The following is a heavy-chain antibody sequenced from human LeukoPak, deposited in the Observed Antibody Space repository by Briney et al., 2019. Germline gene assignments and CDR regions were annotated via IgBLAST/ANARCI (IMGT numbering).Heavy chain of an antibody. J-gene: IGHJ6*03. CDR2: ISAYNGNT. V-gene: IGHV1-18*01. Sequence: ASMKVSCKASGYTFTSYGISWVRQAPGQGLEWMGWISAYNGNTNYAQKLQGRVTMTTDTSTSTAYMELRSLRSDDTAVYYCARVPGDYGWFGNYYYMDVWGKGTTVTVSS. CDR1: GYTFTSYG. CDR3: ARVPGDYGWFGNYYYMDV. D-gene: IGHD4-17*01.